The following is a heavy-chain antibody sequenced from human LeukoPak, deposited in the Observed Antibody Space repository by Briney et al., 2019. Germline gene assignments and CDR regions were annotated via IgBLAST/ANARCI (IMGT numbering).Heavy chain of an antibody. V-gene: IGHV1-8*01. Sequence: ASVKVSCKASGYTFTSYDINWVRQATGQGLEWKGWMNPNSGNTGYAQKFQGRVTMTRNTSISTAYMELSSLRSEDTAVYYCARVRSSGWTGAFDIWGQGTMVTVSS. CDR3: ARVRSSGWTGAFDI. CDR2: MNPNSGNT. J-gene: IGHJ3*02. D-gene: IGHD6-19*01. CDR1: GYTFTSYD.